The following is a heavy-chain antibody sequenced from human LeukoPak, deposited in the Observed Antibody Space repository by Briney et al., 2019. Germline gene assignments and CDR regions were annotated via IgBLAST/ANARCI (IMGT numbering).Heavy chain of an antibody. Sequence: GGSLRLSCAASGFTVSNNYMNWVRQAPGKGLEWVSGIYSGATTYYADSVKGRFTISRDNSKNTLSLQMNSLRDEDTAVYYCARELRIVDTTMLNYYYYYYMDVWGKGTTVTVSS. V-gene: IGHV3-53*01. D-gene: IGHD5-18*01. CDR1: GFTVSNNY. CDR2: IYSGATT. J-gene: IGHJ6*03. CDR3: ARELRIVDTTMLNYYYYYYMDV.